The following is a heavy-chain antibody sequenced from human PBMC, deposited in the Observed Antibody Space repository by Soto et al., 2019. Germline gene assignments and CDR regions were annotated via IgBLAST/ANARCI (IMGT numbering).Heavy chain of an antibody. CDR2: VHYSGST. V-gene: IGHV4-59*01. J-gene: IGHJ4*02. CDR1: GGSISGSY. CDR3: ARGSWTNDY. D-gene: IGHD1-26*01. Sequence: PSETLSLTCTVSGGSISGSYWSWIRQPPGKGLEWIGYVHYSGSTNYNPSLKSRVTVSVDTSKNQFSLRLSSVTAADTAVYYCARGSWTNDYWGQGTMVTVSS.